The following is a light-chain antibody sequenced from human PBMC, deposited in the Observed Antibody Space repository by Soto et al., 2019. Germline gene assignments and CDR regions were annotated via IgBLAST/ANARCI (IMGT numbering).Light chain of an antibody. CDR3: QSYDSSQSGYV. J-gene: IGLJ1*01. V-gene: IGLV1-40*01. Sequence: QSVLTQPPSVSGAPGQRVTISCTGSSSNIGAGYDVHWYQQLPGTAPKLLIYANINRPAGVPDRFSGSKSGTSASLAITGLQAEDEADYYCQSYDSSQSGYVFGTGTXVT. CDR1: SSNIGAGYD. CDR2: ANI.